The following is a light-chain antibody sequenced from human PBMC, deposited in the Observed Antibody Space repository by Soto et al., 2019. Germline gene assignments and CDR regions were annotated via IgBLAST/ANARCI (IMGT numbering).Light chain of an antibody. CDR1: SSDVGGYNY. Sequence: QSALTQSPSESGSLGQSVTISCTGTSSDVGGYNYVSWHQQHPGKAPKVMIYEVTKRPPGVPDRFSGSKSGNTASLTVSGLQAEDEADYYCSSFAGGGNPVLLGGGTQLTVL. CDR3: SSFAGGGNPVL. CDR2: EVT. V-gene: IGLV2-8*01. J-gene: IGLJ2*01.